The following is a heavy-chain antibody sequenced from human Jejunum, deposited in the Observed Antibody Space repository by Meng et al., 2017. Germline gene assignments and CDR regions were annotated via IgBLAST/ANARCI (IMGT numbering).Heavy chain of an antibody. CDR2: IHHSGST. CDR1: GDTFTDYC. D-gene: IGHD1-26*01. CDR3: ARRIRGGSYLG. J-gene: IGHJ4*02. V-gene: IGHV4-34*01. Sequence: QPQLRQWGAGLVKPSETLSLTCTVYGDTFTDYCWNWIRQPPGKGLEWIEEIHHSGSTNYNPSLESRVTMSGDTSRKQFSLRLSSVTAADTAVYYCARRIRGGSYLGWGQGTLVTVSS.